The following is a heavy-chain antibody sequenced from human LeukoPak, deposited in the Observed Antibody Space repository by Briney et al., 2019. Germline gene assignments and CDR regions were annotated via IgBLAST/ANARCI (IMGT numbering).Heavy chain of an antibody. D-gene: IGHD3-3*01. CDR3: ARTYYDYWSGPYAFDI. V-gene: IGHV3-30*02. J-gene: IGHJ3*02. CDR2: IRYDGSNK. CDR1: GFTFSSYG. Sequence: GGSLRLSCAASGFTFSSYGMHWVRRAPGKGLEWVAFIRYDGSNKYYADSVKGRFTISRDNSENTLYLQMNNLRAEDTAVYYCARTYYDYWSGPYAFDIWGQGTMVTVSS.